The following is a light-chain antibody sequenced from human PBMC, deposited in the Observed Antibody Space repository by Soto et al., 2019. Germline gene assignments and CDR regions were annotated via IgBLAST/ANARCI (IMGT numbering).Light chain of an antibody. CDR2: DAS. CDR1: QSVTNS. Sequence: ELVLTQSPATLSLSPGERATLSCRASQSVTNSLAWYQQKPGQAPRLLIYDASNRATGIPARFSGSGSGTDFTLTISSLEPEDFAVYYCQQRSNWPPLTFGQGTKVDIK. V-gene: IGKV3-11*01. CDR3: QQRSNWPPLT. J-gene: IGKJ1*01.